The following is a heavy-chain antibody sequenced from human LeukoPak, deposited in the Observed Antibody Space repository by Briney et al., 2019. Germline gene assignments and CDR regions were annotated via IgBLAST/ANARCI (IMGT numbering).Heavy chain of an antibody. D-gene: IGHD3-10*01. V-gene: IGHV3-23*01. Sequence: PGGSLRLSCAASGFTFSSYAMSWVRQAPGKGMEWVSAISGGGGSTYYADSVKGRFTISRDNSKNTLYLQMNSLRAEDTAVYYCARSEQYYGSGSSPFGYWGQGTLVTVSS. CDR3: ARSEQYYGSGSSPFGY. CDR1: GFTFSSYA. J-gene: IGHJ4*02. CDR2: ISGGGGST.